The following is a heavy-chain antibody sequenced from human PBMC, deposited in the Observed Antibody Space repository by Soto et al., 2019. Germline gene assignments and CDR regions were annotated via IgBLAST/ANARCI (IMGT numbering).Heavy chain of an antibody. CDR3: ARLRANYDFWSGYAYYFDY. CDR1: GGSLSSYY. D-gene: IGHD3-3*01. J-gene: IGHJ4*02. CDR2: IYYSGST. V-gene: IGHV4-59*08. Sequence: SETLSLTCTVSGGSLSSYYWSWIRQPPGKGLEWIGYIYYSGSTNYNPSLKSRVTISVDTSKNQFSLKLSSVTAADTAVYYCARLRANYDFWSGYAYYFDYWGQGTLVTSPQ.